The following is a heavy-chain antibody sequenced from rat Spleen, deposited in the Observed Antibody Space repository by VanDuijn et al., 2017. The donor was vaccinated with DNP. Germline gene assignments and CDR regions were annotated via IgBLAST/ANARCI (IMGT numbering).Heavy chain of an antibody. V-gene: IGHV2-15*01. J-gene: IGHJ3*01. Sequence: QVQLKESGPGLVQPSQTLSLTCTVSGFSLTTYSVIWVRQPSGKGPDWMGKMWYDGDTAYNSALKSRLSISRDTSKSKVFLKMNSLQTEDTAIYFCTRDWSRGPLAYWGQGTLVTVSS. CDR1: GFSLTTYS. CDR3: TRDWSRGPLAY. CDR2: MWYDGDT. D-gene: IGHD4-3*01.